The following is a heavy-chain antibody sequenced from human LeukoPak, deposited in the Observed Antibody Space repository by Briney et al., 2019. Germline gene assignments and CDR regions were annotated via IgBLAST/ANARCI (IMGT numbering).Heavy chain of an antibody. D-gene: IGHD1-26*01. CDR3: AREPSGTYWLDY. Sequence: GGSLRLSCAASGFTVSSNYMSWVRQAPGNGLEWVSVIYSAGSTYYADSVKGRFTISRDNSKNTLYLQMNSLRAEDTAVYYCAREPSGTYWLDYWGQGTLVTVSS. CDR1: GFTVSSNY. CDR2: IYSAGST. J-gene: IGHJ4*02. V-gene: IGHV3-66*02.